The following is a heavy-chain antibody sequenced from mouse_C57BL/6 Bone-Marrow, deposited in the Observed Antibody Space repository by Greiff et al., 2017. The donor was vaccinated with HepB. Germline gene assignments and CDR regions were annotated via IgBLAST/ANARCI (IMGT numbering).Heavy chain of an antibody. D-gene: IGHD2-2*01. CDR3: ARKGYDVYWYFDV. CDR1: GYTFTDYN. CDR2: INPNNGGT. J-gene: IGHJ1*03. V-gene: IGHV1-18*01. Sequence: EVQLQQSGPELVKPGASVKIPCKASGYTFTDYNMDWVKQSHGKSLEWIGDINPNNGGTIYNQKFKGKATLTVDKSSSTAYMELRSLTSEDTAVYYCARKGYDVYWYFDVWGTGTTVTVSS.